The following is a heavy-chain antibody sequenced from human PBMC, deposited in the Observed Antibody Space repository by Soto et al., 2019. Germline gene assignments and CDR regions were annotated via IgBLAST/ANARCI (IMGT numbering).Heavy chain of an antibody. CDR2: ISGSGGST. J-gene: IGHJ4*02. D-gene: IGHD5-18*01. Sequence: GGSLSLSCAASGFTFSSYAMSWVRQAPGKGLEWVSAISGSGGSTYYADSVKGRFTISRDNSKNTLYLQMNSLRAEDTAVYYCAKADTAMVTGFDYWGQGTLVTLSS. CDR3: AKADTAMVTGFDY. CDR1: GFTFSSYA. V-gene: IGHV3-23*01.